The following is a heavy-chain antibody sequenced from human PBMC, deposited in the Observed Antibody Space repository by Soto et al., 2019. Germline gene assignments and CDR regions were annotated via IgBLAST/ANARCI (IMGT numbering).Heavy chain of an antibody. J-gene: IGHJ6*03. CDR3: AKAPYVAAAGRSYYYYYMDV. Sequence: QVQLVESGGGVVQPGRSLRLSCAASGFTFSSYGMHWVRQAPGKGLEWVAVISYDGSNKYYADSVKGRFTTSRDNSKNTLYLQMNSLRAEDTAVYYCAKAPYVAAAGRSYYYYYMDVWGKGTTVTVSS. CDR2: ISYDGSNK. V-gene: IGHV3-30*18. D-gene: IGHD6-13*01. CDR1: GFTFSSYG.